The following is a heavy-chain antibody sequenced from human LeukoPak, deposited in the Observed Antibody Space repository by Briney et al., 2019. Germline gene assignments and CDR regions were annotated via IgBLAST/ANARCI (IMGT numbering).Heavy chain of an antibody. J-gene: IGHJ4*02. D-gene: IGHD3-16*02. CDR1: GGTFSSYA. CDR3: AGGITFGGVIATYTDY. CDR2: IIPIFGTA. Sequence: SVKVSCKASGGTFSSYAISWVRQAPGQGLEWMGGIIPIFGTANCAQKFQGRVTITADESTSTAYMELSSLRSEDTAVYYCAGGITFGGVIATYTDYWGQGTLVTVSS. V-gene: IGHV1-69*13.